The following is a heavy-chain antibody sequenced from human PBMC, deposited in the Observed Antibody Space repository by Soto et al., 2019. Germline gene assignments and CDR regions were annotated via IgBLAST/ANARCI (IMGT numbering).Heavy chain of an antibody. CDR3: TRVPNGDHVGAFVF. J-gene: IGHJ3*01. Sequence: EVQVVESGGGLVQPGGSLRLSCATSKFTFSAYAMTWVRQAPGEGLEWVSSISGRGGGTSYADSVKGRFSISRDNSKNTLNRRKNSLRVGALAVYYGTRVPNGDHVGAFVFGGQGIVFTVSS. CDR1: KFTFSAYA. V-gene: IGHV3-23*04. CDR2: ISGRGGGT. D-gene: IGHD4-17*01.